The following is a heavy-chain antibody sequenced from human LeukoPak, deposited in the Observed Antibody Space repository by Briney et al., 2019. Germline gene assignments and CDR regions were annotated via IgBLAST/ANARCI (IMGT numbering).Heavy chain of an antibody. CDR2: INHSGST. Sequence: AGESLRLSCAASGFSVSNKYMSWVRQPPGKGLEWIGEINHSGSTNYNPSLKSRVTIPVDTSKNQFSLKLSSVTAADTAVYYCARGKRRYYGSGTAGAFDIWGQGTMVTVSS. D-gene: IGHD3-10*01. V-gene: IGHV4-34*01. CDR3: ARGKRRYYGSGTAGAFDI. CDR1: GFSVSNKY. J-gene: IGHJ3*02.